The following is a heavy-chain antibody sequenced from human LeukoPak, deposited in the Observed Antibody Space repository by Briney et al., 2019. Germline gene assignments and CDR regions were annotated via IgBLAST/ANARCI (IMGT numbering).Heavy chain of an antibody. D-gene: IGHD3-10*01. Sequence: GGTLRLSCAASGFTFSSYSMNWVRQAPGKGLEWVSSISSSSSYIYYADSLKGRLTISRDNGKHSLYLQITSLRAEDTAVYCCARETTRYGSGSLCYWGRGTQDGDSS. CDR1: GFTFSSYS. V-gene: IGHV3-21*01. CDR2: ISSSSSYI. CDR3: ARETTRYGSGSLCY. J-gene: IGHJ4*02.